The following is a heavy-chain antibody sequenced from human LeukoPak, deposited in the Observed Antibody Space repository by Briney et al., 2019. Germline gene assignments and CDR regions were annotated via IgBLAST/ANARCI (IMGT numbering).Heavy chain of an antibody. Sequence: SVKVSCKASGGTFSSYAISWVRQAPGQGLEWMGGIIPIFGTANYAQKFQGRVTITAGESTSTAYMELSSLRSEDTAVYYCARGIIAAPYYYYMDVWGKGTTVTVSS. CDR3: ARGIIAAPYYYYMDV. D-gene: IGHD6-6*01. CDR1: GGTFSSYA. CDR2: IIPIFGTA. J-gene: IGHJ6*03. V-gene: IGHV1-69*13.